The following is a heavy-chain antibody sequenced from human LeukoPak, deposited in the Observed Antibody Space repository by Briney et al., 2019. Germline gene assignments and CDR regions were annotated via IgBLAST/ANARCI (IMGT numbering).Heavy chain of an antibody. Sequence: SETLSLTCTVSGGSISTSSYYWGWVRQPPGKGLEWIGNIFYSGSTYYSPSLKSRVTISLDTSRNQFSLKLNSVTAADTAVYYCARTKYCSGGSCYDYWGQGTLVTVSS. CDR1: GGSISTSSYY. CDR2: IFYSGST. D-gene: IGHD2-15*01. J-gene: IGHJ4*02. V-gene: IGHV4-39*07. CDR3: ARTKYCSGGSCYDY.